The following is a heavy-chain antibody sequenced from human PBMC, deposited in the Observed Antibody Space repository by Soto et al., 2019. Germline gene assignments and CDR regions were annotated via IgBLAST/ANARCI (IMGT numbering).Heavy chain of an antibody. CDR2: ITHGGST. CDR3: ARARFDSWSHIYYGLDV. V-gene: IGHV4-34*01. Sequence: PSETLSLTCGVYGGSFSAYSWTWLRQSPGKGLEWIGEITHGGSTDYNPALKSRLVMSVDTSKNQFSLRVTSVTAADAAVYFCARARFDSWSHIYYGLDVWGQGTLVTVSS. CDR1: GGSFSAYS. D-gene: IGHD3-3*01. J-gene: IGHJ6*02.